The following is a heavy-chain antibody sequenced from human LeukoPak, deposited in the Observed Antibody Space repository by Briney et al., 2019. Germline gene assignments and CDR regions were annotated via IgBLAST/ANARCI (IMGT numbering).Heavy chain of an antibody. V-gene: IGHV4-59*08. D-gene: IGHD6-13*01. CDR2: IYYSGST. Sequence: SETLSLTCTVSGGSISSYYWSWIRQPPGKGLEWIGYIYYSGSTNYNPSLKSRVTISVDASKNQFSLKLSSATAADTAVYYCARRGRYSSSWNWFDPWGQGTLVTVSS. J-gene: IGHJ5*02. CDR1: GGSISSYY. CDR3: ARRGRYSSSWNWFDP.